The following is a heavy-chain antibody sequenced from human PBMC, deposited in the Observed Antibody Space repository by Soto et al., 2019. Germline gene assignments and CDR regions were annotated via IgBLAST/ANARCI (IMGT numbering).Heavy chain of an antibody. Sequence: QVQLVESGGGVVQPGGSLRLSCTASGFTFRSYAMHWVRQAPDKGLEWVATVSYAGIYTYYMESVKGRFTVSRDNSKNTLFLQMNTLRREDTAVYFCARDFRPINNRSPGVDYWGQGTLVTVSS. CDR1: GFTFRSYA. J-gene: IGHJ4*02. D-gene: IGHD1-20*01. CDR3: ARDFRPINNRSPGVDY. CDR2: VSYAGIYT. V-gene: IGHV3-30*03.